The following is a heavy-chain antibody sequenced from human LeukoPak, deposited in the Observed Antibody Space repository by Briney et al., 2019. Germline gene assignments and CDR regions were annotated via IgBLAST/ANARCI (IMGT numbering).Heavy chain of an antibody. CDR1: GFTFSSYG. V-gene: IGHV3-23*01. J-gene: IGHJ6*03. CDR2: ISGSGGGT. CDR3: ARRPRAYYMDV. D-gene: IGHD5-24*01. Sequence: GGSLRLSCAASGFTFSSYGMSWVRQAPGKGLEWVSVISGSGGGTNYADSVKGRFTISRDNSKNTLYLQMNSLRAEDTAVYYCARRPRAYYMDVWGKGTTVTVSS.